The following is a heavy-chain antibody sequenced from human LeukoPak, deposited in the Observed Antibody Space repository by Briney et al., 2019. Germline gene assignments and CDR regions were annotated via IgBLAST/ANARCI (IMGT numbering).Heavy chain of an antibody. D-gene: IGHD2-15*01. CDR3: ARLARRRGYCSGGSCGLFDY. V-gene: IGHV4-34*01. J-gene: IGHJ4*02. Sequence: SETLSLTCTVSGGSISSYYWSWIRQPPGKGLEWIGEINHSGSTNYNPFLKSRVTISVDTSKNQFSLKLSSVTAADTAVYYCARLARRRGYCSGGSCGLFDYWGQGTLVTVSS. CDR2: INHSGST. CDR1: GGSISSYY.